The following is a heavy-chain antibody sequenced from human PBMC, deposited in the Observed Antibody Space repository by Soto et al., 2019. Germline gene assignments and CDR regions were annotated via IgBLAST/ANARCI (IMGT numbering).Heavy chain of an antibody. V-gene: IGHV1-18*01. CDR3: ARVFDTYYFDS. Sequence: ASVKVSCKASGYTFTSYGISWVRQAPGQGLEWMGWISANNGNTNYAQKLQGRVTMTTDTSTSTAYMELRSLRAEDTAVYYCARVFDTYYFDSWGQGTLVTVSS. J-gene: IGHJ4*02. D-gene: IGHD3-9*01. CDR2: ISANNGNT. CDR1: GYTFTSYG.